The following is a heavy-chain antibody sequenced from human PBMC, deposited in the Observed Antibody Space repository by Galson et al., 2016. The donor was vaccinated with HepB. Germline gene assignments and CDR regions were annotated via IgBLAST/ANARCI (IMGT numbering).Heavy chain of an antibody. CDR2: SGSGGPT. CDR1: GFTFRSYA. CDR3: AKSVLEYDILTGYYRRGADY. J-gene: IGHJ4*02. Sequence: SLRLSCAASGFTFRSYAMSWVRQAPGKGLEWVSSSGSGGPTYYADYAKGRFTISRDNSKNTLFLQMHSLRADDTAVYYCAKSVLEYDILTGYYRRGADYWGQGTLVTVSS. D-gene: IGHD3-9*01. V-gene: IGHV3-23*01.